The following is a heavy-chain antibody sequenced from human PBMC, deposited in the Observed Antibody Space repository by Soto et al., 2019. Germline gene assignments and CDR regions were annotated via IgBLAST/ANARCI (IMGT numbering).Heavy chain of an antibody. CDR1: GYSFTSYW. CDR3: ARQRSPYYYDSSGYPAPFDY. CDR2: IDPSDSYT. V-gene: IGHV5-10-1*01. J-gene: IGHJ4*02. D-gene: IGHD3-22*01. Sequence: PGESLKISCKGSGYSFTSYWISWVRQMPGKGLEWMGRIDPSDSYTNYSPSFQGHVTISADKSISTAYLQWSSLKASDTAMYYCARQRSPYYYDSSGYPAPFDYWGQGTLVTVSS.